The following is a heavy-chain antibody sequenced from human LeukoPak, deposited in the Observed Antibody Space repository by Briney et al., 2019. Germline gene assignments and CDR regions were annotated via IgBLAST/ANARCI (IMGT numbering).Heavy chain of an antibody. V-gene: IGHV3-23*01. D-gene: IGHD2-2*01. J-gene: IGHJ4*02. CDR1: GFTFSSYA. CDR2: ISGSGGST. CDR3: AKDLMPNQGY. Sequence: GGSLRLSCAASGFTFSSYAMSWVRQAPGKGLEWVSAISGSGGSTYYADSVKGRFTISRDNSKNTLYLQMNSLRAEDMAVYSRAKDLMPNQGYWGQGTLVTVSS.